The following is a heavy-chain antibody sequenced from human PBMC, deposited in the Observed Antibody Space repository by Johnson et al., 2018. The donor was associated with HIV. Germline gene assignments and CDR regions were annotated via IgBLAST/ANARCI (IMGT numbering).Heavy chain of an antibody. CDR1: GFMFSSFA. Sequence: VQLVESGGGVLQPGRSLRLSCAASGFMFSSFAMHWVRQAPGKGLEWVAVISYDGSNKYYVDSVKGRFTISRDNSKNTLYLQMNSLRAEDTAVYYCARNGLIPAAKGVAFDIWGQETMVIVSS. CDR2: ISYDGSNK. V-gene: IGHV3-30*03. CDR3: ARNGLIPAAKGVAFDI. D-gene: IGHD2-2*01. J-gene: IGHJ3*02.